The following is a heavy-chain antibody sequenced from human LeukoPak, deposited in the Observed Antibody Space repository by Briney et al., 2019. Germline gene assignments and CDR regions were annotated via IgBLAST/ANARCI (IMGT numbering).Heavy chain of an antibody. D-gene: IGHD2-15*01. Sequence: ASVKVSCKASGYTFTGNHVHWVRQAPGQGLEGMGWIDPNSGGTKYAQKFQDRVTMTSDTSLSTAYMELSGLRSHDTAVYFCAKEADIVSFDLWGRGTLVTVSS. CDR2: IDPNSGGT. V-gene: IGHV1-2*02. J-gene: IGHJ2*01. CDR3: AKEADIVSFDL. CDR1: GYTFTGNH.